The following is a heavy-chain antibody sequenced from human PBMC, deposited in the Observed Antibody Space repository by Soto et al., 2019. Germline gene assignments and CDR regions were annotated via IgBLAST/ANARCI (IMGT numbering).Heavy chain of an antibody. V-gene: IGHV3-23*01. CDR1: GFTFSSYA. CDR2: ISGSGGST. Sequence: GGSLRLSCAASGFTFSSYAMSWVRQAPGKGLEWVSAISGSGGSTYYADSVKGRFTISRDNYKNTLYLQMNSLRAEGTAVYYCAKVVAMIVVVIDAFDIWGQGTMVTGS. J-gene: IGHJ3*02. CDR3: AKVVAMIVVVIDAFDI. D-gene: IGHD3-22*01.